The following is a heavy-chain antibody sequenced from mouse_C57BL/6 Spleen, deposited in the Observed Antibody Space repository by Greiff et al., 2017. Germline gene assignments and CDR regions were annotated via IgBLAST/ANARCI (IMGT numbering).Heavy chain of an antibody. J-gene: IGHJ4*01. Sequence: QVQLQQSGAELARPGASVKLSCKASGYTFTSYGISWVKQRTGQGLEWIGEIYPRSGNTYYNEKFKGKATLTADKSSSTAHMELRSLTSEDSAVYFCARKAYYPNQSPDYYAMDYWGQGTSVTVSS. V-gene: IGHV1-81*01. CDR3: ARKAYYPNQSPDYYAMDY. CDR1: GYTFTSYG. CDR2: IYPRSGNT. D-gene: IGHD2-10*01.